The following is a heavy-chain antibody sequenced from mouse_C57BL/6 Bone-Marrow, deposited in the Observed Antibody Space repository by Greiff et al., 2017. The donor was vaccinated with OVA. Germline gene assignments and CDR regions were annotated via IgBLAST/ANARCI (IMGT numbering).Heavy chain of an antibody. J-gene: IGHJ4*01. CDR1: GYTFTSYW. D-gene: IGHD2-10*02. CDR3: AILGYDYGAMDY. V-gene: IGHV1-74*01. Sequence: VKLQQPGAELVKPGASVKVSCKASGYTFTSYWMHWVKQRPGQGLEWIGRIHPSDSDTNYNQKFKGKATLTVDKSSSTAYMQLSSLTSEDSAVYYCAILGYDYGAMDYWGQGTSVTVSS. CDR2: IHPSDSDT.